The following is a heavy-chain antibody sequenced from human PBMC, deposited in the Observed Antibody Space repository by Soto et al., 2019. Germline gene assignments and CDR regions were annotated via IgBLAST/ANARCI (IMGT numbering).Heavy chain of an antibody. CDR1: GGSIRDYF. V-gene: IGHV4-59*01. CDR2: ISSSGTI. J-gene: IGHJ6*02. CDR3: ARDRKLVIPGNYYYYGMDV. Sequence: SETLSLTCSVSGGSIRDYFWTWIRQPPGKGLEWIGYISSSGTINYNSSLKSRVTISLDTSRNHFSLKLSSVTAADTAVYFCARDRKLVIPGNYYYYGMDVWGQGTTVTVSS. D-gene: IGHD3-9*01.